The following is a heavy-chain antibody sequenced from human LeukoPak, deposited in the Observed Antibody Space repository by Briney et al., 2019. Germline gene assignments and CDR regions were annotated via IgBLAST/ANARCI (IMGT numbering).Heavy chain of an antibody. CDR3: AKELAVVPAATFGY. Sequence: GGSLRLSCAASGFTFSSYGMHWVRQAPGKGLEGVAFIRYDGSNKYYADSVKCRFTISRDNSKNTLYLKMNSLRAEDTAVYYCAKELAVVPAATFGYWGQGTLVTVSS. V-gene: IGHV3-30*02. CDR1: GFTFSSYG. J-gene: IGHJ4*02. CDR2: IRYDGSNK. D-gene: IGHD2-2*01.